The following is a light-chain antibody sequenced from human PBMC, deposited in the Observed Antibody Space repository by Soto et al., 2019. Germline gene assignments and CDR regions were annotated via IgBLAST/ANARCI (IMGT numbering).Light chain of an antibody. J-gene: IGLJ2*01. V-gene: IGLV2-14*01. CDR3: SSYTSSSTVV. Sequence: QSALTQPASLSGSPGQSITSSCTGTSSDVGGYTYVSWYQQHPGKAPKLMINDVSKWPSGVFKRLSGSTYGNTASLTISVLQAEHEADYYCSSYTSSSTVVFGGGTKLTVL. CDR2: DVS. CDR1: SSDVGGYTY.